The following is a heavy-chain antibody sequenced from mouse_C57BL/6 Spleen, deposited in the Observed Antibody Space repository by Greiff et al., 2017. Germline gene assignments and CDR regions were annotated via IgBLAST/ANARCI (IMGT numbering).Heavy chain of an antibody. V-gene: IGHV1-59*01. CDR1: GYTFTSYW. Sequence: QVQLQQPGAELVRPGTSVKLSCKASGYTFTSYWMHWVKQRPGQGLEWIGVIDPSDSYTNYNQKFKGKATLTVDTSSSTAYMQLSSLTSEDSAVYYCARSPYYDYDRYWYFDVWGTGTTVTVSS. CDR2: IDPSDSYT. CDR3: ARSPYYDYDRYWYFDV. D-gene: IGHD2-4*01. J-gene: IGHJ1*03.